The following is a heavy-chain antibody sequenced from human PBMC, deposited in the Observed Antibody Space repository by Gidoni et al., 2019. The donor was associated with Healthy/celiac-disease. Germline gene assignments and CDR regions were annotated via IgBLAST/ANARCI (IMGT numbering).Heavy chain of an antibody. CDR2: ISVGGGST. V-gene: IGHV3-23*01. Sequence: EVQLLESGGGLVQPGGSLRLSCAAPGFTFSSCAMSWVRQAPGKGLGWGSAISVGGGSTYNEDSRKDQFTISRDNAKNSVYLQMNSLRAEDTAVYYGAKDRDPTDFGSGYYLSWFEPWGQGTLVTVSS. CDR1: GFTFSSCA. D-gene: IGHD3-3*01. CDR3: AKDRDPTDFGSGYYLSWFEP. J-gene: IGHJ5*02.